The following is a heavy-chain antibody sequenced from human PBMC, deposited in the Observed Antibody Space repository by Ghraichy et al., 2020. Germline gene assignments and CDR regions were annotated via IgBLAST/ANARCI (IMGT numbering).Heavy chain of an antibody. CDR3: ARDFGSGWYVKPWDY. J-gene: IGHJ4*02. V-gene: IGHV3-7*01. D-gene: IGHD6-19*01. Sequence: GGSLRLSCAASGFTFSSYWMSWVRQAPGKGLEWVANIKQDGSEKYYVDSVKGRFTISRDNAKNSLYLQMNSLRAEDTAVYYCARDFGSGWYVKPWDYWGQGTLVTVSS. CDR2: IKQDGSEK. CDR1: GFTFSSYW.